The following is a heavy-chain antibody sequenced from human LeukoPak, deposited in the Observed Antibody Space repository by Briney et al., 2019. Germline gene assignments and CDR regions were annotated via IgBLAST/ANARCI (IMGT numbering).Heavy chain of an antibody. J-gene: IGHJ4*02. V-gene: IGHV3-48*03. CDR1: GFTFSSFE. CDR3: AREGRNWNDYDY. Sequence: GGSLRLSCAASGFTFSSFEMNWVRQAPGKGLEWVSYIGSNAGIIYYADSVKGRFTISRDNAQNSLYLQMNSLRAEDTAVYYCAREGRNWNDYDYWGQGTLVTVSS. D-gene: IGHD1-1*01. CDR2: IGSNAGII.